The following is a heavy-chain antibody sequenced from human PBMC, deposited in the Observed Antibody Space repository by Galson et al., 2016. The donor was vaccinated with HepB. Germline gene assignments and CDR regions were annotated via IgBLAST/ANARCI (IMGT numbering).Heavy chain of an antibody. Sequence: LRLSCATSGFTFSSYWMTWVRQAPGKGLEWIGEIHHSGSTNFNPSLKSRVTISVDTSKIQFSLKLSSVTAADTAVYYCARGRVRGRSYYYYGLDVWGQGTTATVS. CDR3: ARGRVRGRSYYYYGLDV. D-gene: IGHD3-10*01. J-gene: IGHJ6*02. CDR2: IHHSGST. CDR1: GFTFSSYW. V-gene: IGHV4-34*01.